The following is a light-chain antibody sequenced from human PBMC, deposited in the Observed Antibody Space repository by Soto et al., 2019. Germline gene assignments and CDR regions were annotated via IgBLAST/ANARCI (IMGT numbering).Light chain of an antibody. CDR3: QQYNNWPWT. CDR1: QSISSY. CDR2: GAS. V-gene: IGKV3-15*01. Sequence: EILMTQSPATLSVSPGERATLSCRASQSISSYLAWYQQKPGKAPRLLIYGASTRATGIPARFSGSGSGTEFTLTISSLQPEDFAVYYCQQYNNWPWTFGQGTKVDIK. J-gene: IGKJ1*01.